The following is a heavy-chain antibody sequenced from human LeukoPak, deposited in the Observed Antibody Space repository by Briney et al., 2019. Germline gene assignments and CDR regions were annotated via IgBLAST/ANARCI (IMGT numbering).Heavy chain of an antibody. CDR1: GGSISSSSYY. J-gene: IGHJ5*02. Sequence: PSETLSLTCTVSGGSISSSSYYWGWIRQPPGKGLEWIGSIYYSGSTYYNPSPKSRVTISVDTSKNQFSLKLSSVTAADTAVYYCARHVWELLENWFDPWGQGTLVTVSS. V-gene: IGHV4-39*01. D-gene: IGHD1-26*01. CDR3: ARHVWELLENWFDP. CDR2: IYYSGST.